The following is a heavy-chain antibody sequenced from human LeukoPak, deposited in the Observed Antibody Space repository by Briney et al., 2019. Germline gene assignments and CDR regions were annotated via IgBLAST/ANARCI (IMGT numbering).Heavy chain of an antibody. V-gene: IGHV1-69*06. D-gene: IGHD2-21*02. Sequence: ASVKVSCKASGGTFSSYAISWVRQAPGQGLEWMGGIIPIFGTANYAQKFQGRVTITADKSTSTAYMELSSLRSEDTAVYYCARSYCGGDCYSDYYYYGMDVWGQGTTVTVSS. CDR3: ARSYCGGDCYSDYYYYGMDV. CDR2: IIPIFGTA. J-gene: IGHJ6*02. CDR1: GGTFSSYA.